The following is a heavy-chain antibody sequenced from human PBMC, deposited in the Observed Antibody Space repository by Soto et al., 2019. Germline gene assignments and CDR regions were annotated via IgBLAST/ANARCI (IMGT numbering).Heavy chain of an antibody. CDR3: ARAGNGDYGRPKPFDY. CDR2: INPSGGST. D-gene: IGHD4-17*01. Sequence: QVQLVQSGAEVKKPGASVKVSCKASGYTFTSYYMHWVRQAPGQGREWMGIINPSGGSTSYAQKFQGRVTMTRDKSTSTVYMALSSLIYEDTAVYYCARAGNGDYGRPKPFDYWGQGTLVTVSS. V-gene: IGHV1-46*03. J-gene: IGHJ4*02. CDR1: GYTFTSYY.